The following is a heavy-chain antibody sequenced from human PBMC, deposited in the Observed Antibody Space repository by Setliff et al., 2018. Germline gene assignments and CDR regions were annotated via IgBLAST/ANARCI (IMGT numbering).Heavy chain of an antibody. CDR2: IIATVGGV. CDR3: AGLWEQQLAPL. V-gene: IGHV1-69*13. J-gene: IGHJ4*02. Sequence: ASVKVSCKTSGGTFSDNAMSWVRQAPGQGPEWMGGIIATVGGVSYAQKFQGRVTITADESTTTVYMELSSLTSEDTAMYYCAGLWEQQLAPLWGQGTLVTVSS. CDR1: GGTFSDNA. D-gene: IGHD6-13*01.